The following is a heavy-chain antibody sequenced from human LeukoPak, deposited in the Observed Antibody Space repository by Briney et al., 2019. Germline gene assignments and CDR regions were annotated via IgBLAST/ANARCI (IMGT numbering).Heavy chain of an antibody. D-gene: IGHD5-12*01. CDR3: ARVRKYSGYYSWYFDL. J-gene: IGHJ2*01. CDR2: ISTSSIYI. V-gene: IGHV3-21*01. Sequence: PGGSLRLSCAASGFTFSSYSMNWVRQAPGKGLEWVSSISTSSIYIYYADSMKGRFTISRDNAKKSLYLQMNSLRAGDTAVYYCARVRKYSGYYSWYFDLWGRGTLVTVSS. CDR1: GFTFSSYS.